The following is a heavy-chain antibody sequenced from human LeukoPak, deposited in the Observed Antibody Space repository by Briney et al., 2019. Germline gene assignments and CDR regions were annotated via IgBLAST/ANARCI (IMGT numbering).Heavy chain of an antibody. CDR2: IKQDGSEI. CDR3: AREDGYCSGGNCYSYFDS. D-gene: IGHD2-15*01. V-gene: IGHV3-7*01. CDR1: GFTFSSHW. J-gene: IGHJ4*02. Sequence: PGGSLRLSCVASGFTFSSHWMSWVRQAPGKGLEWVATIKQDGSEIYYVDSVKGRFTITRDNTRNSLFLQMYSLRAEDTAVYFCAREDGYCSGGNCYSYFDSWGQGTLVTVSS.